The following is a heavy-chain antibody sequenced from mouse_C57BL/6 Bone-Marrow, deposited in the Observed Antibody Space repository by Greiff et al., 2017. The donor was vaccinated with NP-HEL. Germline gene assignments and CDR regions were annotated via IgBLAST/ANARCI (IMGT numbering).Heavy chain of an antibody. J-gene: IGHJ4*01. Sequence: EVKLVESGGDLVKPGGSLKLSCAASGFTFSSYGMSWVRQTPDKRLEWVATISSGGSYTYYPDSVKGRFTISRDNAQNTLYLQMSSLKAEDTAMYYCARRVYYGSHYAMDYWGQGTSVTVAS. V-gene: IGHV5-6*02. CDR1: GFTFSSYG. CDR2: ISSGGSYT. CDR3: ARRVYYGSHYAMDY. D-gene: IGHD1-1*01.